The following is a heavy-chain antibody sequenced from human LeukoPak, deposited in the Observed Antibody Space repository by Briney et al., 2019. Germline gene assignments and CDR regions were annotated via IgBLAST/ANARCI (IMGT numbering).Heavy chain of an antibody. D-gene: IGHD5-24*01. V-gene: IGHV4-59*01. CDR3: ARVSPHTRWLQTTGAFDI. CDR1: GGSISSYY. Sequence: PSETLSLTCTVSGGSISSYYWSWIRQPPGKGLEWIGYIYYSGSTNYNPSLKSRVAISVDTSKNQFSLKLNSVTAADTAVYYCARVSPHTRWLQTTGAFDIWGQGTMVTVSS. CDR2: IYYSGST. J-gene: IGHJ3*02.